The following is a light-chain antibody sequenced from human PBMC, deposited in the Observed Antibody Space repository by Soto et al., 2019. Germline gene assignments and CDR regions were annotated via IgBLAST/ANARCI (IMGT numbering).Light chain of an antibody. V-gene: IGLV1-40*01. J-gene: IGLJ7*01. CDR2: GNS. Sequence: QSVLTQPPSVSGAPGQRVTISCTGSSSNIGAGYDVHWYQQLPGTAPKLLIYGNSNRPSGVPDRFSGSKSGTSASLAITGLQAEDEADYYCQSYDSSLSGAVFGRGTQLIVL. CDR1: SSNIGAGYD. CDR3: QSYDSSLSGAV.